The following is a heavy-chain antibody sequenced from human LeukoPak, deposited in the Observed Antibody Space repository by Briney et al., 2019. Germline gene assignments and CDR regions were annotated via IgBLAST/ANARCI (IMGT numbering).Heavy chain of an antibody. CDR1: GGTFSSYA. D-gene: IGHD2-2*02. J-gene: IGHJ4*02. CDR3: ATRAYCSSTSCYNAFDY. V-gene: IGHV1-69*13. CDR2: IIPIFGTA. Sequence: SVKVSCKASGGTFSSYAISWVRQAPGQGLEWMGGIIPIFGTANYAQKFQGRVTITADESTSTAYMELCSLRSEDTAVYYCATRAYCSSTSCYNAFDYWGQGTLVTVSS.